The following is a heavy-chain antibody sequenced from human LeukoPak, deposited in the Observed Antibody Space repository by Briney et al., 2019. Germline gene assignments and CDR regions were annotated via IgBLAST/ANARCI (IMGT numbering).Heavy chain of an antibody. CDR2: IYTSGST. D-gene: IGHD3-22*01. CDR1: GGSITNYY. V-gene: IGHV4-4*07. Sequence: SETLSLTCTVSGGSITNYYWSWIRQPAGKGLEWIGRIYTSGSTNYNPSLKSRVTMSVDTSKNQFSLKLSSVTAADTAVYYCARDRYYYDSSGINYFDYWGQGTLVTVSP. CDR3: ARDRYYYDSSGINYFDY. J-gene: IGHJ4*02.